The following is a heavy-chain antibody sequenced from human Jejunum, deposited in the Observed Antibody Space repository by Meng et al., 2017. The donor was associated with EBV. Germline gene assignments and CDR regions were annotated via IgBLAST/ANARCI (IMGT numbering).Heavy chain of an antibody. V-gene: IGHV4-34*01. CDR3: AGGKYVAWEVLYA. D-gene: IGHD1-26*01. CDR1: GGSFGNFY. CDR2: INHSGRT. Sequence: QVQLQQWGAGLLKPSETVSLACGVYGGSFGNFYWSWIRQPPGKGLEWIGEINHSGRTNYDPSLKSRVSISLDTSKNQFSLKLNSVTAADTAVYYCAGGKYVAWEVLYAWGQGTLVTVSS. J-gene: IGHJ5*02.